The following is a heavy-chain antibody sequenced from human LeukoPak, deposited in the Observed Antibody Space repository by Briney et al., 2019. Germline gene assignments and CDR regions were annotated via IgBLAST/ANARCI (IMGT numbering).Heavy chain of an antibody. D-gene: IGHD1-20*01. CDR2: IKQNGNEK. CDR1: GFTFNGYW. CDR3: ATLTGILDY. Sequence: PGGSLRLSCAASGFTFNGYWMSWVHQAPGKGLEWVASIKQNGNEKYYVDSVRGRFTISRDNAKNSLYLQMNSLRAEDTAVYYCATLTGILDYWGQGTLVTVSS. J-gene: IGHJ4*02. V-gene: IGHV3-7*01.